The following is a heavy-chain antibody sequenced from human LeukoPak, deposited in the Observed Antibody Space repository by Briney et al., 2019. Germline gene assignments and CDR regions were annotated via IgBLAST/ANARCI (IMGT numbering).Heavy chain of an antibody. Sequence: ASVKVSCKASGYTFTSYYMHWVRQAPGQGLEWMGIINPSGGSTSYAQKFQGRVTMTRDMSTSTVYMEQSSLRSEDTAVYYCARNCEGVVRALYYYYMDVWGKGTTVTVSS. V-gene: IGHV1-46*01. D-gene: IGHD3-3*01. CDR1: GYTFTSYY. CDR3: ARNCEGVVRALYYYYMDV. J-gene: IGHJ6*03. CDR2: INPSGGST.